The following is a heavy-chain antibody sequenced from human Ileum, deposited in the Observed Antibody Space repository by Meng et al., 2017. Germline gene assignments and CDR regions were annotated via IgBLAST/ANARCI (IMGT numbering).Heavy chain of an antibody. J-gene: IGHJ4*02. CDR3: ASGSGSLDY. Sequence: EQRQQAGPGLVKPPQTLSLTCAVSGGSVSSNIAAWNWIRQSPLRGLEWLGRTYYRSKWYSEYAVSVKSRISITPDTSKNQFSLQMNSVTPEDTAVYYCASGSGSLDYWGPGTLVTVSS. CDR2: TYYRSKWYS. V-gene: IGHV6-1*01. CDR1: GGSVSSNIAA. D-gene: IGHD3-3*01.